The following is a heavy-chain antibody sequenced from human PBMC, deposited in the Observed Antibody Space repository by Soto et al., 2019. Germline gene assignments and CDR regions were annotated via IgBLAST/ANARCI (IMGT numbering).Heavy chain of an antibody. CDR3: ARGLGGRMDD. Sequence: QVQLVQSGAEVKKPGSSVRVSCKASGTIFSSYTISWVRQAPGQGLEWMGRIIPILGETNSAQKFQGRVTLTVDKSTNTAYMELNSLRLEDTALYYCARGLGGRMDDWGQGTTVTVSS. J-gene: IGHJ6*02. V-gene: IGHV1-69*08. D-gene: IGHD3-16*01. CDR1: GTIFSSYT. CDR2: IIPILGET.